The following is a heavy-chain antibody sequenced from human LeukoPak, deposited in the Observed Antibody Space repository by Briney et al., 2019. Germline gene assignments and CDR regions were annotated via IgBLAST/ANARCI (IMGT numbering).Heavy chain of an antibody. Sequence: GGSLRLSCTASGFIFSDYAMSWFRQAPGKGLEWVGFIRNRAYGGTTDYAASVNGRFTISRDDSKSIAYLQMNSLQTEDTAVYYCTRDFGEYYYYMAVWGKGTTVTVSS. CDR2: IRNRAYGGTT. V-gene: IGHV3-49*03. J-gene: IGHJ6*03. CDR3: TRDFGEYYYYMAV. CDR1: GFIFSDYA. D-gene: IGHD3-16*01.